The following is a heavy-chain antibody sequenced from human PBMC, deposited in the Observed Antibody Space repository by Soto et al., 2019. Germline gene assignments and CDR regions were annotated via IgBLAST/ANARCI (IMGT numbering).Heavy chain of an antibody. CDR1: GFTFSSYW. CDR3: ARVDYDYIWGSYRPYDS. V-gene: IGHV3-7*01. D-gene: IGHD3-16*02. Sequence: EVQLVESGGGLVQPGGSLRLSCAASGFTFSSYWMSWVRQAPGKGLEWVANIKQDGSEKYYVDSVKGRFTISRDTAKKPLYLQMNSLRAEGTAVYYCARVDYDYIWGSYRPYDSWGQGTLVTVSS. J-gene: IGHJ4*02. CDR2: IKQDGSEK.